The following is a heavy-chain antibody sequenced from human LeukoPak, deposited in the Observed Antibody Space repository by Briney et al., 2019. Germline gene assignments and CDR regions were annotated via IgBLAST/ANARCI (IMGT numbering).Heavy chain of an antibody. CDR3: ATSRVAMVRGVLMTPPVR. D-gene: IGHD3-10*01. CDR2: IYYSGST. J-gene: IGHJ4*02. CDR1: VGSISSSTYY. V-gene: IGHV4-39*01. Sequence: SETLSLTCTVSVGSISSSTYYWGWIRQPPGKGLEWIGSIYYSGSTYYNPSLKSRVTISVDTSKNQFSLKLSSVTAADTAVYYCATSRVAMVRGVLMTPPVRWGQGTLVTVSS.